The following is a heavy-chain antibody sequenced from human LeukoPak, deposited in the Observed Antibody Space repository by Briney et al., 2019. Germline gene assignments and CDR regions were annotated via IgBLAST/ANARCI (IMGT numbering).Heavy chain of an antibody. CDR1: GFTFGSYG. V-gene: IGHV3-33*01. CDR2: IWYDGSNK. Sequence: GGSLRLSWAASGFTFGSYGMHWVRQAPGKGLEWVAVIWYDGSNKYYADSVKGRFTISRDNSKNTLYLQMNSLRAEDTAVYYCARKVVPVTYYGMDVWGQGTTVTVSS. CDR3: ARKVVPVTYYGMDV. D-gene: IGHD2-2*01. J-gene: IGHJ6*02.